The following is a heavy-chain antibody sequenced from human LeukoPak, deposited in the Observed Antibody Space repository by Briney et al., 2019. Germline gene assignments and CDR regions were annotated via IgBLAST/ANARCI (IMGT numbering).Heavy chain of an antibody. CDR2: IYYSGST. CDR1: GGSISSYY. CDR3: ARGYYGSGSYKLYYYYGMDV. D-gene: IGHD3-10*01. Sequence: SETLSLTCTVSGGSISSYYWSWIRQPPGKGLEWIGYIYYSGSTYYNPSLKSRVTISVDTSKNQFSLKLSSVTAADTAVYYCARGYYGSGSYKLYYYYGMDVWGQGTTVTVSS. J-gene: IGHJ6*02. V-gene: IGHV4-59*12.